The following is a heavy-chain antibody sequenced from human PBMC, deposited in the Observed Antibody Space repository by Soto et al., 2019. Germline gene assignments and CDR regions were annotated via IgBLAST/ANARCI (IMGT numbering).Heavy chain of an antibody. CDR1: GFTFSSYG. CDR3: ARGNTRDRTRGFDP. J-gene: IGHJ5*02. D-gene: IGHD2-2*01. CDR2: IWYDGSNK. Sequence: PGGSLRLSCAASGFTFSSYGMHWVRQAPGKGLEWVAVIWYDGSNKYYADSVKGRFTISRDNSKNTLYLQMNSLRAEDTAVYYCARGNTRDRTRGFDPWGQGTLVTVSS. V-gene: IGHV3-33*01.